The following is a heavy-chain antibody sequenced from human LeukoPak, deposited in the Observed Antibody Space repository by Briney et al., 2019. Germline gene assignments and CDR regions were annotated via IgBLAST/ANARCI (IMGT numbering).Heavy chain of an antibody. Sequence: SETLSLPCTVSDYSISSGYYWGWIRQPPGKGLEWIGSIYHSGSPYYNPSLKSRVTISVDTSKNQFSLKLSSVTAADTAVYYCASDILTGNRIDYWGQGTLVTVSS. CDR2: IYHSGSP. V-gene: IGHV4-38-2*02. D-gene: IGHD3-9*01. J-gene: IGHJ4*02. CDR3: ASDILTGNRIDY. CDR1: DYSISSGYY.